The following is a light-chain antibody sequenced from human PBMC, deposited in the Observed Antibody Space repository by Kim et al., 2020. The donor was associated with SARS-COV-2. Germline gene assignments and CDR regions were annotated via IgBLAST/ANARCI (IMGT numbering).Light chain of an antibody. J-gene: IGKJ2*01. CDR1: QSIGSR. Sequence: DIQMTQSPSTLSASAGDRVTITCRASQSIGSRLAWYQHRPGRAPQLLIYGASTLQSGVPSRFSGSGSGTEFILTVSSLHPDDFATYYCQHYNGYPYTFGQGTKVDIK. CDR3: QHYNGYPYT. CDR2: GAS. V-gene: IGKV1-5*03.